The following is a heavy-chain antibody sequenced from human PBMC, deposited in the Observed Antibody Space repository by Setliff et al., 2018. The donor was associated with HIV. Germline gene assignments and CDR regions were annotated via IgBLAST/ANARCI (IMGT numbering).Heavy chain of an antibody. CDR2: IIYHGTT. J-gene: IGHJ5*02. CDR3: ARAGLTLTDWFDP. Sequence: NPSETLSLTCTVTGYSIGSGYYWGWSRQTPERGLEWIGSIIYHGTTYINPSLKGRVSMSLDTSRNQFSLTLTSVTAADTAVYYCARAGLTLTDWFDPWGQGSLVTVSS. CDR1: GYSIGSGYY. V-gene: IGHV4-38-2*02.